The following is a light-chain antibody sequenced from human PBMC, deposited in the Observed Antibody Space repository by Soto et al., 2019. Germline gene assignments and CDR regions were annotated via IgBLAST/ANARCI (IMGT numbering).Light chain of an antibody. J-gene: IGLJ3*02. CDR3: SLKTSSATWV. CDR2: DDS. V-gene: IGLV3-21*02. CDR1: NIGSKS. Sequence: SYELTQPPSVSVAPGQTASITCGGNNIGSKSVHWYQQKPGQAPVLVVYDDSDRPSGVPDRFSGSKSGNTASLTISGLQAEDEADYYCSLKTSSATWVFGGGTKVTVL.